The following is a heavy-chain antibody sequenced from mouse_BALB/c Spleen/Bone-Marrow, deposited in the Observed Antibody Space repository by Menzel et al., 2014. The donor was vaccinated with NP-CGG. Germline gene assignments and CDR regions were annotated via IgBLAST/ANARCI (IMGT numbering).Heavy chain of an antibody. CDR2: IYPGNSDT. CDR1: GYSFTSYW. CDR3: TGYGNYVETSFAY. D-gene: IGHD2-1*01. Sequence: VQLKQSGTVLTRPGASVKMSCKASGYSFTSYWMHWVKQRPGQGLEWIGAIYPGNSDTRYTRKFKGKANLPAVTSASTAYMELSSLTNEDSAVYYCTGYGNYVETSFAYWCQGTLVPVPA. V-gene: IGHV1-5*01. J-gene: IGHJ3*01.